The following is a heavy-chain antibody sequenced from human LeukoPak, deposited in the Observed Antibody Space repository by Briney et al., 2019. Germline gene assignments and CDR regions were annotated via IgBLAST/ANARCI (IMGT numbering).Heavy chain of an antibody. V-gene: IGHV3-30*04. J-gene: IGHJ4*02. D-gene: IGHD3-22*01. CDR1: GFTFSSHA. Sequence: PGRSLRLSCAASGFTFSSHAMHWVRQAPGKGLEWVAVISYDENHEYYADSVKGRFTISRDNSKNTLYLEVNSLRTEDTAVYYCARQYDRSGCPDFWGQGTRVTVSS. CDR2: ISYDENHE. CDR3: ARQYDRSGCPDF.